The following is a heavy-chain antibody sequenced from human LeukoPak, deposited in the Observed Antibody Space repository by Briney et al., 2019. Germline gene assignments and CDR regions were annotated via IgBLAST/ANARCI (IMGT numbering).Heavy chain of an antibody. CDR2: IYYSGST. Sequence: SETLSLTCTVSGGSISSYYWGWIRQPPGKGLEWIGSIYYSGSTYYNPSLKSRVTISVDTSKNQFSLKLSSVTAADTAVYYCASSLRRYFDYWGQGTLVTVSS. J-gene: IGHJ4*02. CDR3: ASSLRRYFDY. V-gene: IGHV4-39*07. CDR1: GGSISSYY. D-gene: IGHD4-17*01.